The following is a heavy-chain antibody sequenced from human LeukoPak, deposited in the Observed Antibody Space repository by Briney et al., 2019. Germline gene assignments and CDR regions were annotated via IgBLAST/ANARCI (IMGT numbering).Heavy chain of an antibody. J-gene: IGHJ6*03. D-gene: IGHD3-9*01. Sequence: GASVKVSCKASGYTFNNYGISWVRQAPGQGLEWMGWMNPNSGNTGYAQKFQGRVTMTRNTSISTAYMELSSLRSEDTAVYYCARGGVLRYFDAVWSLGKYYYYYYMDVWGKGTTVTISS. CDR1: GYTFNNYG. CDR2: MNPNSGNT. V-gene: IGHV1-8*02. CDR3: ARGGVLRYFDAVWSLGKYYYYYYMDV.